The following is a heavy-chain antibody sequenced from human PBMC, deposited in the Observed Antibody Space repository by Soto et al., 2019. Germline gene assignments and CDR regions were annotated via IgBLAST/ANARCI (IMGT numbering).Heavy chain of an antibody. CDR1: GFTFSSYS. J-gene: IGHJ6*03. CDR3: AKDTAMGSEYYYYYMDV. Sequence: PGGSLRLSCAASGFTFSSYSMNWVRQAPGKGLEWVSYISSSSSTIYYADSVKGRFTIPRDNAKNSLYLQMNSLRAEDTAVYYCAKDTAMGSEYYYYYMDVWGKGTTVTVSS. CDR2: ISSSSSTI. D-gene: IGHD5-18*01. V-gene: IGHV3-48*01.